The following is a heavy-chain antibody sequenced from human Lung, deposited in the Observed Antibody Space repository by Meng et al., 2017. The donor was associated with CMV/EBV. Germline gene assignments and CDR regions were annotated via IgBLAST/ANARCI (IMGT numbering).Heavy chain of an antibody. J-gene: IGHJ6*02. CDR3: ARRGDHIVVVPAAISTRKQGYGMDV. D-gene: IGHD2-2*01. Sequence: SETLSLTCAVYGGSFSGYYWSWIRQPPGKGLERIGEINHSGSTNYNPSLKSRVTISVDTSKNQFSLKLSSVTAADTAVYYCARRGDHIVVVPAAISTRKQGYGMDVWXQGTTVXVSS. CDR1: GGSFSGYY. V-gene: IGHV4-34*01. CDR2: INHSGST.